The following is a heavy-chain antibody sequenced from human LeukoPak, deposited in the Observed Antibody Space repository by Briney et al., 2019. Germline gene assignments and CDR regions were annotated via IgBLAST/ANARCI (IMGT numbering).Heavy chain of an antibody. D-gene: IGHD1-26*01. CDR1: GVSISDYR. Sequence: KPSETLSLTCSVPGVSISDYRWIWIRQPPAKGLEWMGYFSYSGSTRYSPSLKSRVTMSVDTSKNQFSLRLISVAAADTAVYYCARMYSGTSYYFDFWGQGTLVTVSS. CDR3: ARMYSGTSYYFDF. V-gene: IGHV4-59*01. J-gene: IGHJ4*02. CDR2: FSYSGST.